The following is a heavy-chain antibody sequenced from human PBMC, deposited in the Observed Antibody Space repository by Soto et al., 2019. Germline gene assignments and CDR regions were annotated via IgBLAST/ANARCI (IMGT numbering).Heavy chain of an antibody. Sequence: SETLSLTCSVSGGSISHYSWNWLRQPPGKGLEWIGYIYYGGSTYYNPSLQSRVTMSVDRSRNQFSLKLNSVTAADTAVYYCARVRRGYDNSGPVDYWGQGTLVTVSS. CDR2: IYYGGST. CDR3: ARVRRGYDNSGPVDY. D-gene: IGHD3-22*01. V-gene: IGHV4-59*04. CDR1: GGSISHYS. J-gene: IGHJ4*02.